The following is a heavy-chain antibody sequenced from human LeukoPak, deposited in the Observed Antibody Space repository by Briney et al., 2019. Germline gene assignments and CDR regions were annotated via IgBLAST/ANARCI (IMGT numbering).Heavy chain of an antibody. J-gene: IGHJ5*02. V-gene: IGHV3-30*02. Sequence: HPGGSLRLSCVASGFIFNTYGLHWVRQAPGKGLEWVAFIQYDGREKYYGDSVKGRFTISRDDSKRTIYLEMNSLRPEDTAVYYCAKDGRSYNWNDRGWFDHWGQGTLVTVSS. CDR2: IQYDGREK. CDR1: GFIFNTYG. CDR3: AKDGRSYNWNDRGWFDH. D-gene: IGHD1-1*01.